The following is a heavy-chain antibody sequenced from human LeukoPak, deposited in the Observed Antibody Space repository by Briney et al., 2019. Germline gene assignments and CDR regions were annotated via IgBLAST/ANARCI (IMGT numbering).Heavy chain of an antibody. V-gene: IGHV5-51*01. CDR3: ARKKGYVEC. CDR1: GYSFTHYW. CDR2: IYPGDSDT. Sequence: LGESLKISCEGSGYSFTHYWIGWVRQMPGKGLEWMGIIYPGDSDTKYSPSFQGQVTISADKSISTAFLQWSSLKASDTAIYYCARKKGYVECWGQGTLVTVSS. D-gene: IGHD5-18*01. J-gene: IGHJ5*01.